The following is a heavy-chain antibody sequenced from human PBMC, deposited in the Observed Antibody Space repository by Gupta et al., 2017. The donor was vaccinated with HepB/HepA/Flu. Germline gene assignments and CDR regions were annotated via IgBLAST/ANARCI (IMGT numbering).Heavy chain of an antibody. CDR1: GGSISSSSYY. CDR2: IYYSRST. D-gene: IGHD2-21*01. CDR3: ARDRYCGGDCYYAGFDY. Sequence: QLQLQESAPGLVTPSETLSLTCPVSGGSISSSSYYLGCIRQPPGKGLEYIGRIYYSRSTYPNPSLRSRVTISVDTSKNQFSLKLTSVTAADTDVYYCARDRYCGGDCYYAGFDYWGQGTLVTVSS. J-gene: IGHJ4*02. V-gene: IGHV4-39*01.